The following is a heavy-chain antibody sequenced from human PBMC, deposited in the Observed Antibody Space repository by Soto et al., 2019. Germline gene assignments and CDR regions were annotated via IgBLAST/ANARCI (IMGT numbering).Heavy chain of an antibody. Sequence: HLVQSGPEVKRPGASITVSCKTSGDTFANFGLSWVRQAPGQGLEWMGWIATYNNNKNYVQKFQGRLTLTTDTSTSTAYMELESLGYDDTAVYYCARVVRGVVNWFDPWGQGTLVTVSS. J-gene: IGHJ5*02. CDR1: GDTFANFG. V-gene: IGHV1-18*01. CDR3: ARVVRGVVNWFDP. D-gene: IGHD3-10*01. CDR2: IATYNNNK.